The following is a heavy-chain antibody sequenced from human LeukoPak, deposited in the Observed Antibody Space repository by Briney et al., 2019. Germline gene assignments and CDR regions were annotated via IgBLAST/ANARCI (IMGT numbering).Heavy chain of an antibody. Sequence: GGSLRLSCAASGFTFSSYSMNWVRQAPGKGLEWVSSISSSSSYIYYADSVKGRFTISRDNAKNSLYLQMNSLRAEDTAVYYCVRDPAVTTPYFDYWGQGTQVTVSS. CDR3: VRDPAVTTPYFDY. CDR1: GFTFSSYS. J-gene: IGHJ4*02. D-gene: IGHD4-17*01. V-gene: IGHV3-21*01. CDR2: ISSSSSYI.